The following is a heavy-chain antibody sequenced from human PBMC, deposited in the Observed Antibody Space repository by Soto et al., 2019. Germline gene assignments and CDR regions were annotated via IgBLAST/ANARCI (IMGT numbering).Heavy chain of an antibody. Sequence: QLQLQESGSGLVKPSQTLSLTCAVSGGSISSGGYSWSWIRQPPGKGLEWIGYIYHSGSTYYNPSLKSRVTISVDRSKNQFSLKLSSVTAADTAVYYCARSHYDFWDGWFDPWGQGTLVTVSS. D-gene: IGHD3-3*01. CDR1: GGSISSGGYS. CDR3: ARSHYDFWDGWFDP. J-gene: IGHJ5*02. V-gene: IGHV4-30-2*01. CDR2: IYHSGST.